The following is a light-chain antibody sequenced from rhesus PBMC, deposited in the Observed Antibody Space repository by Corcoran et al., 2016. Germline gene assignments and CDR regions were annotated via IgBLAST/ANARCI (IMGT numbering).Light chain of an antibody. CDR1: QSLLDSEAGNTY. V-gene: IGKV2-104*02. CDR2: EVS. Sequence: DIVMTQTPLSLPVTPGEPASIPCRSSQSLLDSEAGNTYLDWYLQKPGQSPQLLIYEVSNRASVVPERFRGSVSDTDLKLKISRVEAEDVGVYYCMQALECTLTFGGGTKVEIK. J-gene: IGKJ4*01. CDR3: MQALECTLT.